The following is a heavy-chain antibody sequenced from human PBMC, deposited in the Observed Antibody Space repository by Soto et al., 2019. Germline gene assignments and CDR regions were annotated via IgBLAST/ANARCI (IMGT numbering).Heavy chain of an antibody. V-gene: IGHV1-69*02. J-gene: IGHJ5*02. D-gene: IGHD2-15*01. CDR2: IIPILGIA. Sequence: RASVKVSCKASGGTFSSYTISWVRQAPGQGLEWMGRIIPILGIANYAQKFQGRVTITADKSTSTAYMELSSLRSEDTAVYYCARGYCSGGSCYSTNWFDPWGQGTLVTVSS. CDR3: ARGYCSGGSCYSTNWFDP. CDR1: GGTFSSYT.